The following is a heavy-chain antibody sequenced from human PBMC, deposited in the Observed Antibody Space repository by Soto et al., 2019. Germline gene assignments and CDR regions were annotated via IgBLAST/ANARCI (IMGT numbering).Heavy chain of an antibody. V-gene: IGHV4-61*01. J-gene: IGHJ4*02. CDR3: ARADRQYCSVSTCYIFDS. D-gene: IGHD2-2*02. Sequence: SETLSLTCIVSGASVSSDSYYWTWIRQPPGKGLEWIGYTDYSGSTKYNPSLKSRVTISVDTSKNQFSLRVSSVTAADTAMYYCARADRQYCSVSTCYIFDSWGQGTQVTVSS. CDR1: GASVSSDSYY. CDR2: TDYSGST.